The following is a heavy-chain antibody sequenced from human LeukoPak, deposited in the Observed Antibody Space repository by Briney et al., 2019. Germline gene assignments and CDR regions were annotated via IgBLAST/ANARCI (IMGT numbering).Heavy chain of an antibody. D-gene: IGHD5-12*01. Sequence: GGSLRLSCAASGFTFSSYWMSWVRQAPGKGLEWVANIKQDGSEKYYVDSVKGRFTISRDNAKNSLYPQMNSLRAEDTAVYYCARARGYSGYEDLNWFDPWGQGTLVTVSS. CDR1: GFTFSSYW. CDR2: IKQDGSEK. J-gene: IGHJ5*02. V-gene: IGHV3-7*01. CDR3: ARARGYSGYEDLNWFDP.